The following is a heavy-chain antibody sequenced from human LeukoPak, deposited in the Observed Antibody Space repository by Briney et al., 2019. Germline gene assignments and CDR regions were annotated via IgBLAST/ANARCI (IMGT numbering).Heavy chain of an antibody. Sequence: GGSLRLSCVASGFTFSSRDWMTWVRQAPGKGLEWVANIKQDGSEKNYVDSVKGRFTISRDNAKNSLYLQMNSLRAEDTALYYCAKDMGSGYYYYYYMDVWGKGTTVTISS. CDR3: AKDMGSGYYYYYYMDV. J-gene: IGHJ6*03. V-gene: IGHV3-7*03. CDR2: IKQDGSEK. CDR1: GFTFSSRDW. D-gene: IGHD2-15*01.